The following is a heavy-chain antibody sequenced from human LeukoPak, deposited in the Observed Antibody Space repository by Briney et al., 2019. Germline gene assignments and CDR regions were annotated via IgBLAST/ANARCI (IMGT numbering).Heavy chain of an antibody. J-gene: IGHJ4*02. CDR2: INAASSYV. V-gene: IGHV3-21*01. D-gene: IGHD3-10*01. CDR1: GLTFSTYS. Sequence: GGSLRLSCAASGLTFSTYSMHWVRQAPGKGLEWLSSINAASSYVYYADSVKGRFTISRDNAKNSLYLQMNSLRADDTAVYYCARAPDYYGSGSYPFDYWGQGTLVTVSS. CDR3: ARAPDYYGSGSYPFDY.